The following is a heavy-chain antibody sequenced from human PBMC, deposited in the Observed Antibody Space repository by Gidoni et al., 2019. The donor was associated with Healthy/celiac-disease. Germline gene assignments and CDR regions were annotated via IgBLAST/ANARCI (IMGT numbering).Heavy chain of an antibody. CDR1: GFTFSSYG. CDR3: ARVAAMYAFDI. J-gene: IGHJ3*02. CDR2: IWYDGSNK. V-gene: IGHV3-33*01. D-gene: IGHD2-2*01. Sequence: QVQLVESGGGVVQPGRSLRLSCAASGFTFSSYGMHWVRQAPGKGLEWVAVIWYDGSNKYYADSVKGRFTISRDNSKNTLYLQMNSLRAEDTAVYYCARVAAMYAFDIWGQGTMVTVSS.